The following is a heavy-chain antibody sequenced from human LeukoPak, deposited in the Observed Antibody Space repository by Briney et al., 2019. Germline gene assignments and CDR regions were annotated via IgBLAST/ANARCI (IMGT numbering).Heavy chain of an antibody. CDR2: ISGSGGST. V-gene: IGHV3-23*01. J-gene: IGHJ6*03. CDR1: GFTFSDFW. CDR3: AKGLLGSGWYFPADYYYMDV. Sequence: GGSLRLSCAASGFTFSDFWMTWVRQAPGKGLEWVSAISGSGGSTYYADSVKGRFTISRDNSKNTLYLQMNSLRAEDTAVYYCAKGLLGSGWYFPADYYYMDVWGKGTTVTVSS. D-gene: IGHD6-19*01.